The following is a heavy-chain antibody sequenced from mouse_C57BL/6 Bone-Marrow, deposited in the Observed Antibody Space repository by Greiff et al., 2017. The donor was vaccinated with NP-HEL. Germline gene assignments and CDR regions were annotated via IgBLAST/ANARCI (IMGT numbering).Heavy chain of an antibody. Sequence: EVQGVESGGGLVKPGGSLKLSCAASGFTFSSYAMSWVRQTPEKRLEWVATISDGGSYTYYPDNVKGRFTISRDNAKNNLYLQMSHLKSEDTAMYYCAREYYGTWYFDVWGTGTTVTVSS. CDR1: GFTFSSYA. CDR2: ISDGGSYT. D-gene: IGHD2-1*01. J-gene: IGHJ1*03. V-gene: IGHV5-4*01. CDR3: AREYYGTWYFDV.